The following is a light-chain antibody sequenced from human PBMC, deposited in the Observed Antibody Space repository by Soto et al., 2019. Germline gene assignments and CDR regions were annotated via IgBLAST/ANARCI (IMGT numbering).Light chain of an antibody. V-gene: IGKV3-11*01. Sequence: DIVLTQSPATLSLSPGERATLSCRASQTISTNLVWYQQKGGQAPRLLIYDASKRATGTPDRISGSGSGTDFTLTISSLEPEDFAVYYCQQRNSWPRAFGGGTKVDIK. CDR1: QTISTN. J-gene: IGKJ4*01. CDR2: DAS. CDR3: QQRNSWPRA.